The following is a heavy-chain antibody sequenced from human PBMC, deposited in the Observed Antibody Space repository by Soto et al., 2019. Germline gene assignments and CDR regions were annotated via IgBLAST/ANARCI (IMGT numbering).Heavy chain of an antibody. CDR2: IYYSGST. J-gene: IGHJ4*02. Sequence: PSETLSLTCTVSGGSISSYYWSWIRQPPGKGLEWIGYIYYSGSTNYNPSLKSRVTISVDTSKNQFSLKLSSVTAADTAVYYCERSPYYSNFDYCGQGTLVTVYS. CDR3: ERSPYYSNFDY. D-gene: IGHD4-4*01. CDR1: GGSISSYY. V-gene: IGHV4-59*01.